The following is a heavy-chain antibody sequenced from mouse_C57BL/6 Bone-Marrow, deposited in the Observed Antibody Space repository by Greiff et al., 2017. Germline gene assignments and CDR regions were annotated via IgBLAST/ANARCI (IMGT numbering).Heavy chain of an antibody. J-gene: IGHJ3*01. CDR1: GYTFTSYW. V-gene: IGHV1-69*01. CDR3: ARDGSSYDWFAY. D-gene: IGHD1-1*01. Sequence: VQLQQPGAELVMPGASVKLSCKASGYTFTSYWMHWVKQRPGQGLEWIGEIDPSDSYTNYNQKFKGKSTLTVDKSSSTAYMQLSSLTSEDSAVYYCARDGSSYDWFAYWGQETLVTVSA. CDR2: IDPSDSYT.